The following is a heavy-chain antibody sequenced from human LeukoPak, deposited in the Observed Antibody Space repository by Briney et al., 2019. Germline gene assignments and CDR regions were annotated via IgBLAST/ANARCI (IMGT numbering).Heavy chain of an antibody. Sequence: SGTLSLTCAVSGGSISSSNWWSWVRQPPGKGLEWIGEIYHSGSTNYNPSLKSRVTISVDKSKNQFSLKLSSVTAADTAVYYCARVPQWLVRKYYFDYWGQGTLVTVSS. D-gene: IGHD6-19*01. CDR3: ARVPQWLVRKYYFDY. CDR1: GGSISSSNW. J-gene: IGHJ4*02. V-gene: IGHV4-4*02. CDR2: IYHSGST.